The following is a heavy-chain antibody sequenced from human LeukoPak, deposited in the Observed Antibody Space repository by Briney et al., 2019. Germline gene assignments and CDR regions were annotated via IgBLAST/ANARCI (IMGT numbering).Heavy chain of an antibody. V-gene: IGHV3-21*01. CDR2: ISSSSIYI. D-gene: IGHD3-22*01. CDR3: AREVDNTMTP. J-gene: IGHJ5*02. Sequence: GSLRLSCAASGFTFSSYSMNWVRQAPGRGLEWVSSISSSSIYIYYADSVKGRFTISRDNAKNSLYLQMNSLRAEDTAVYYCAREVDNTMTPWGQGTLVTVSS. CDR1: GFTFSSYS.